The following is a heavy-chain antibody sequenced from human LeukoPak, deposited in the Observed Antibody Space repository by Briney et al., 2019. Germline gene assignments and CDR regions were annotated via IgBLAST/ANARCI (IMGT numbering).Heavy chain of an antibody. CDR1: GDSLTISSYY. CDR2: IHPSGST. J-gene: IGHJ4*02. V-gene: IGHV4-31*03. CDR3: ARGLDGFKTGH. Sequence: SETLSLTCTVSGDSLTISSYYWTWIRQHPGKGTEWIGYIHPSGSTDYNPSLKSRLTMSLDTSQNQFSLKLTSVTAADTAIYYCARGLDGFKTGHWGQGTLVTVSS. D-gene: IGHD5-24*01.